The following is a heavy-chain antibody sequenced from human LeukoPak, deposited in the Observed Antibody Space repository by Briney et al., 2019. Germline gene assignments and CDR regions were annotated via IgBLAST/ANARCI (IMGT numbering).Heavy chain of an antibody. CDR3: ARTYYYDSSGYYYAYYFDY. D-gene: IGHD3-22*01. J-gene: IGHJ4*02. Sequence: SETLSLTCTVSGGSISSYYWSWIRQPPGKGLEWIGYIYYSGSTNYNPSLKSRVTISVDTSKNQFSLKRSSVTAADTAVYYCARTYYYDSSGYYYAYYFDYWGQGTLVSVSS. CDR2: IYYSGST. V-gene: IGHV4-59*08. CDR1: GGSISSYY.